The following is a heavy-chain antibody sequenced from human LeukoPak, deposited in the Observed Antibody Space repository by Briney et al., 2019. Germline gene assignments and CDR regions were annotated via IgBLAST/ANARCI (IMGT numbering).Heavy chain of an antibody. CDR1: GFTFSSYS. Sequence: GGSLRLSCAASGFTFSSYSMNWVRQAPGKGLEWVSSISSSSSYIYYADSVKGRFTISRDNAKNSLYLQMNSLRAEDTAVYYCARDCFLFDWFYFDYWGQGTLVTVSS. CDR2: ISSSSSYI. V-gene: IGHV3-21*01. J-gene: IGHJ4*02. CDR3: ARDCFLFDWFYFDY. D-gene: IGHD3-9*01.